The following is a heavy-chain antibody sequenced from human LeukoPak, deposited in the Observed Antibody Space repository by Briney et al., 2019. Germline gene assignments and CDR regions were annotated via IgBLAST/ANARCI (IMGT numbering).Heavy chain of an antibody. V-gene: IGHV3-23*01. J-gene: IGHJ4*02. CDR1: GFIFRSHA. CDR3: AKAAVVIPDY. CDR2: ISGSGAST. Sequence: GASLRLFCAASGFIFRSHAMSWVRQAPGKGLEWVSGISGSGASTYYADSVKGRFTISRDNSKNTLYLQMKTLRAEDTAVYYCAKAAVVIPDYWGQGTLVTVSS. D-gene: IGHD3-22*01.